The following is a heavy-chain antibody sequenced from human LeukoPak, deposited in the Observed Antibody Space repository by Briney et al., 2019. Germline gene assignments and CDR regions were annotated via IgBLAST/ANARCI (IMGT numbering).Heavy chain of an antibody. D-gene: IGHD3-10*01. J-gene: IGHJ4*02. V-gene: IGHV4-34*01. CDR2: INHSGST. CDR3: AGGLWFGELLGI. CDR1: GGSFSGYY. Sequence: PSETLSLTCAVYGGSFSGYYWSWIRQPPGKGLEWIGEINHSGSTNYNPSLKSRVTISVDTSKNQFSLKLSSVTAADTAVYYCAGGLWFGELLGIWGQGTLVTVSS.